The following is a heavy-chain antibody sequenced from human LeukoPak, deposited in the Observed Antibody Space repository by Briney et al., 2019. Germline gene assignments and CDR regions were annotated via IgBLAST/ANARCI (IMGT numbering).Heavy chain of an antibody. CDR2: IYYSGST. V-gene: IGHV4-39*01. J-gene: IGHJ5*02. D-gene: IGHD3-3*02. CDR1: GGSISSGGYY. Sequence: SETLSLTCTVSGGSISSGGYYWGWIRQPPGKGLEWIGSIYYSGSTYYNPSLKSRVTISVDTSKNQFSLKLSSVTAADTAVYYCARHQISWFDPWGQGTLVTVSS. CDR3: ARHQISWFDP.